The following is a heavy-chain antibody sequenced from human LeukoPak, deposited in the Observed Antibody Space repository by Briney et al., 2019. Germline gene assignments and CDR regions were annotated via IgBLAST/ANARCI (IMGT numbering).Heavy chain of an antibody. CDR2: INPNIGGT. Sequence: ASLKVSCTPSGYTFTGYYMHWGRQAPGQRLEWMGGINPNIGGTNSAQKLQGRVTKSTDPSTSTAYMELRSLRPGDPAVYYCARGPLMGYTNAFDIWGQGTMGTVSS. CDR3: ARGPLMGYTNAFDI. CDR1: GYTFTGYY. D-gene: IGHD2-8*01. V-gene: IGHV1-2*02. J-gene: IGHJ3*02.